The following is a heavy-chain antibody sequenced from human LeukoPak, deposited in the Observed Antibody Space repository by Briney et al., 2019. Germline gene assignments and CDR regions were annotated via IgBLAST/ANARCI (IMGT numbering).Heavy chain of an antibody. D-gene: IGHD3-10*01. CDR3: SAIASFGELLNNRFDP. Sequence: PSETLSLTCTVSGGSISSGGYYWSWIRQHPGKGLEWIGYIYYSGSTYYNPSLKSRVTISVDTSKNQFSLKLSSVTAADTAVYYCSAIASFGELLNNRFDPWGQGTLVTVSS. CDR1: GGSISSGGYY. CDR2: IYYSGST. V-gene: IGHV4-31*03. J-gene: IGHJ5*02.